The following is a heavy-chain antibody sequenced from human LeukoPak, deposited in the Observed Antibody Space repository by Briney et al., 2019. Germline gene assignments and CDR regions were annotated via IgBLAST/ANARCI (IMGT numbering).Heavy chain of an antibody. D-gene: IGHD2-2*01. CDR1: GYTFTSYD. V-gene: IGHV7-4-1*02. CDR3: ARARPSRVPAATRNKNWFDP. CDR2: INTNTGNP. Sequence: ASVKVSCKASGYTFTSYDINWVRQAPGQGLEWMGWINTNTGNPTYAQGFTGRFVFSLDTSVSTAYLQISSLKAEDTAVYYCARARPSRVPAATRNKNWFDPWGQGTLVTVSS. J-gene: IGHJ5*02.